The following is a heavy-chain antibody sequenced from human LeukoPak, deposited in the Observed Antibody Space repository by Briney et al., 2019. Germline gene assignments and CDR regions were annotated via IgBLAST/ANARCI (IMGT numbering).Heavy chain of an antibody. CDR2: ISSSGSAI. V-gene: IGHV3-48*04. Sequence: GGSLRLPCAVSGITFSRYSMNWVRQAPGKGLECVSYISSSGSAIYFLDSVKGRFTISRDNAKNSVYLQMNSLTAEDTAVYYCALGWYAIDHWGQGTLVTVSS. CDR3: ALGWYAIDH. D-gene: IGHD6-19*01. J-gene: IGHJ4*02. CDR1: GITFSRYS.